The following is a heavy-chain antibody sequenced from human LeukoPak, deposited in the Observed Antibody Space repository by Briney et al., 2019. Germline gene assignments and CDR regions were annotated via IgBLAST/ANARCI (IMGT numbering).Heavy chain of an antibody. CDR2: ISSSSSTI. Sequence: PGGSLRLSYAASGFTFSSYSMNWVRQAPGKGLEWVSYISSSSSTIYYADSVKGRLTISRDNAKNSLYLQMNSLRAEDTAVYYCARVRQWLVQGDFDYWGQGTLVTVSS. CDR1: GFTFSSYS. V-gene: IGHV3-48*01. CDR3: ARVRQWLVQGDFDY. D-gene: IGHD6-19*01. J-gene: IGHJ4*02.